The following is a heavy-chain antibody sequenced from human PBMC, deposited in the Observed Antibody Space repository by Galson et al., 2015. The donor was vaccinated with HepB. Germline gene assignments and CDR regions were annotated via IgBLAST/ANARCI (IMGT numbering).Heavy chain of an antibody. D-gene: IGHD3-10*01. CDR2: ISGNGGNI. Sequence: SLRLSCAASGFTFSSRGLSWVRQAPGKGLEWVSLISGNGGNIHYADSVKGRFTISRDNSKDTLYLQMNSLRADDTAVYYCVSNQYIPGSYFNFDHWGQGTLVTVSS. V-gene: IGHV3-23*01. CDR1: GFTFSSRG. J-gene: IGHJ4*02. CDR3: VSNQYIPGSYFNFDH.